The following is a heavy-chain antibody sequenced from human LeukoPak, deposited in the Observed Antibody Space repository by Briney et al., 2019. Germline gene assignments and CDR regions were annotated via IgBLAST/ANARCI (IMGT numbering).Heavy chain of an antibody. Sequence: SETLSLTCTVSGGSISSGGYYWSLIRQHPGKGLEWIGYIYYSGSTYYNPSLKSRVTISVDTSKNQFSLKLSSVTAADTAVYYCARGEGSGSYYKPFDYWGQGTLVTVSS. V-gene: IGHV4-31*03. D-gene: IGHD3-10*01. CDR2: IYYSGST. CDR3: ARGEGSGSYYKPFDY. CDR1: GGSISSGGYY. J-gene: IGHJ4*02.